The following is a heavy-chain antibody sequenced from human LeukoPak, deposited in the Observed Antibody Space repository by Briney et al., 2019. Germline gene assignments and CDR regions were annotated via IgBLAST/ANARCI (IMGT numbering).Heavy chain of an antibody. V-gene: IGHV1-2*02. J-gene: IGHJ5*02. Sequence: GESLKISCKASGYTFTGYYMHWVRQAPGQGLEWMGWINPDSGGTNYAQKFQGRVTMTRDTSISTAYMELSRLRSDDTAVYYCARVRTYSSSSLKWFDPWGQGTLVTVSS. D-gene: IGHD6-6*01. CDR1: GYTFTGYY. CDR2: INPDSGGT. CDR3: ARVRTYSSSSLKWFDP.